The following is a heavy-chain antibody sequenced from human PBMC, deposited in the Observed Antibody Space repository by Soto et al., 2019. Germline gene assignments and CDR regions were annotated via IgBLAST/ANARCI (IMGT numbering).Heavy chain of an antibody. V-gene: IGHV3-53*01. J-gene: IGHJ6*02. D-gene: IGHD3-22*01. CDR1: GFTVSSNY. CDR2: IYSGGST. CDR3: AGDSGLQYYYYYGMDV. Sequence: SLRLCCAASGFTVSSNYMSWVRQAPGKGLEWVSVIYSGGSTYYADSVKGRFTISRDNSKNTLYLQMNSLRAEDTAVYYCAGDSGLQYYYYYGMDVWGQGTTVTVSS.